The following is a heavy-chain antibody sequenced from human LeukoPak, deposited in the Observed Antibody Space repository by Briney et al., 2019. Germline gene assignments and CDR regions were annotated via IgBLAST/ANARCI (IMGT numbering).Heavy chain of an antibody. CDR1: GFTFSSSA. V-gene: IGHV3-23*01. J-gene: IGHJ6*02. CDR2: ISDGGART. Sequence: GESLRLSCAASGFTFSSSAMSWVRQAPGRGLEWVSAISDGGARTYYAGSVKGRFTISRDNSKNTLYLQMNSLRAEDTAVYYCAKVYLRYYYGMDVWGQGTTVTASS. D-gene: IGHD2-21*01. CDR3: AKVYLRYYYGMDV.